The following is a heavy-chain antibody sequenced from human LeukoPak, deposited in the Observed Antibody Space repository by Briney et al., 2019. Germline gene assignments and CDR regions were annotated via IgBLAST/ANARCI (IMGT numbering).Heavy chain of an antibody. CDR1: GFTFDDYA. CDR3: ARANKDWRGSSWYDMDY. CDR2: ISWNSGSI. Sequence: PGGSLRLSCAASGFTFDDYAMHWVRQAPGKGLEWVSGISWNSGSIGYADSVKGRFTISRDNAKNSLYLQMNSLRSEDTAVYYCARANKDWRGSSWYDMDYWGQGTLVTVSS. V-gene: IGHV3-9*01. J-gene: IGHJ4*02. D-gene: IGHD6-13*01.